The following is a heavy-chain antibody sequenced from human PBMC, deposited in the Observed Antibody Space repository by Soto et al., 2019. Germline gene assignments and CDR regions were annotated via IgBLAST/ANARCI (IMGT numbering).Heavy chain of an antibody. CDR1: GFSFSSYG. CDR2: ISHDGSNK. V-gene: IGHV3-30*18. D-gene: IGHD6-19*01. Sequence: PGGSLRLSCAASGFSFSSYGMHWVRQAPGKGLEWVALISHDGSNKYYADSVKGRFTISRDNSKNTLYLQMNTLRAEDTAVYYCAKDGSSSGRYLDYWGQGTLVIVSS. J-gene: IGHJ4*02. CDR3: AKDGSSSGRYLDY.